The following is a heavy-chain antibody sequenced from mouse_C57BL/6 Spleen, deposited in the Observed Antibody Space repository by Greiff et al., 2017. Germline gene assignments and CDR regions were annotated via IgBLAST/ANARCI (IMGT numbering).Heavy chain of an antibody. D-gene: IGHD1-3*01. CDR1: GFSLTSYG. CDR3: ARKDNYEFAY. J-gene: IGHJ3*01. CDR2: IRSGGST. V-gene: IGHV2-2*01. Sequence: VKLMEPGPGLVQPSQSLSITCTVSGFSLTSYGVHWVRQSPGKGLEWLGVIRSGGSTDNNAAFISRQSISKDNTKSQVFFKMNSLQADDTAIYYCARKDNYEFAYWGQGTLVTVSA.